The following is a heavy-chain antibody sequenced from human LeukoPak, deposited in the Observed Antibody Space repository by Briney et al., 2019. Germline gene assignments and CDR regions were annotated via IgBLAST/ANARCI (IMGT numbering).Heavy chain of an antibody. CDR2: IKQDRSEK. CDR3: ANGRILGYFDY. V-gene: IGHV3-7*01. J-gene: IGHJ4*02. CDR1: GFTFTNYW. Sequence: GGALRLSCAASGFTFTNYWMSWVRQAPGKGLELVANIKQDRSEKYYVDSVKGRFTISRDNAKNSLYLQMNSLTAEDTAVYYCANGRILGYFDYWGQGTLVTVSS. D-gene: IGHD1-14*01.